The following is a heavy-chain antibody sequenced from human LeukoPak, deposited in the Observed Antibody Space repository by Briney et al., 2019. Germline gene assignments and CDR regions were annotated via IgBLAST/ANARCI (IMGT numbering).Heavy chain of an antibody. CDR2: ISSIGTTI. CDR3: AREYSSSLYYYYYMDV. V-gene: IGHV3-48*03. D-gene: IGHD6-6*01. CDR1: GFTFSSYE. J-gene: IGHJ6*03. Sequence: PGGSLRLSCAASGFTFSSYEMNWVRQAPGKGLEWVSYISSIGTTIYYADSVKGRFTISRDNAKNSLYLQMNSLRAEDTAVYYCAREYSSSLYYYYYMDVWGTGTAVTVSS.